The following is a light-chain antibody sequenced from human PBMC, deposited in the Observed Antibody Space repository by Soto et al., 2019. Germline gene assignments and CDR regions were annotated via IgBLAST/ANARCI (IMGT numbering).Light chain of an antibody. CDR1: QDINNY. CDR2: DAS. CDR3: QQYHNLPRT. V-gene: IGKV1-33*01. J-gene: IGKJ1*01. Sequence: EIQLTQSPSSLSASVGDRVTITCQASQDINNYLVWYQQKPGKAPKFLIFDASILETGVPSRFRGSGSGTDFTFTINSLQPEDIATYYCQQYHNLPRTFGQGTKVDIK.